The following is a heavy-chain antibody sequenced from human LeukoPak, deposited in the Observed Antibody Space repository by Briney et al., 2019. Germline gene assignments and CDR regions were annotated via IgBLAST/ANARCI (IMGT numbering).Heavy chain of an antibody. V-gene: IGHV5-51*01. J-gene: IGHJ4*02. CDR1: GYSFTDYW. CDR3: ARLTRETYYYDSTPERYFDY. CDR2: TWPGHSET. Sequence: GESLKISCRGSGYSFTDYWIGWVRQMPGKGLEWMGITWPGHSETKYSPSFQGQVTISADESISTAYLQWTSLKASDTAMYYCARLTRETYYYDSTPERYFDYWGQGTLVTVSS. D-gene: IGHD3-22*01.